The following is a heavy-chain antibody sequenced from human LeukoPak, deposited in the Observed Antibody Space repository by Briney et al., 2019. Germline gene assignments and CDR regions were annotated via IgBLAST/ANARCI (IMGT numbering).Heavy chain of an antibody. J-gene: IGHJ5*02. V-gene: IGHV1-18*01. Sequence: ASVTVSFTASGYTFTSYGISWVRQAPGQGLEWMGWISAYNGNTNYAQKLQGRGTMTTDTSTSTAYMELRSLRSDDTAVDYCARDPKYYYGSRWFDLWGQGTLVTVSS. CDR3: ARDPKYYYGSRWFDL. CDR2: ISAYNGNT. CDR1: GYTFTSYG. D-gene: IGHD3-10*01.